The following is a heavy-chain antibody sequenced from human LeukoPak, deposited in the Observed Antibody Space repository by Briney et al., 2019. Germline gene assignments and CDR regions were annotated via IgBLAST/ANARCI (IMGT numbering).Heavy chain of an antibody. CDR3: ARDPERGSYFDY. V-gene: IGHV3-7*01. D-gene: IGHD1-26*01. CDR2: MNQDGGER. J-gene: IGHJ4*02. Sequence: GGSLRLSCAASGFTFSSYWMTWVRQAPGKGLEWVASMNQDGGERYYVDSSRGRFTISRDNAKNSLSLQMNSLRAEDTAVYYCARDPERGSYFDYWGQGTPVTVSS. CDR1: GFTFSSYW.